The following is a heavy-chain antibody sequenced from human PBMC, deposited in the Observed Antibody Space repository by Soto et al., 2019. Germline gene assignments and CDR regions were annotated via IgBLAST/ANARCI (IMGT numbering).Heavy chain of an antibody. J-gene: IGHJ3*01. Sequence: SETLSVTGLFPVGPISIRSSSGGWMRQPPGKGLEWIGSIYYSGSTYYNPSLKSRVTISVDTSKNQFSLKLSSVTAADTAVYYCSRMGLRFLEWNRRRAFDVWGHGTMVTVSS. CDR3: SRMGLRFLEWNRRRAFDV. V-gene: IGHV4-39*01. CDR2: IYYSGST. CDR1: VGPISIRSSS. D-gene: IGHD3-3*01.